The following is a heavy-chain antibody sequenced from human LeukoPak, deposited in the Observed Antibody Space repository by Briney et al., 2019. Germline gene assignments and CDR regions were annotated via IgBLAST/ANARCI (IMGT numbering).Heavy chain of an antibody. Sequence: PGGSLRLSCAPSGFTLSRYWVRWVPQAPGKGLEWVANIKQDGSEKYYVDSVKGRFTISRDNAKNSLYLQMNSLRAEDTAVYYCARVGGWYWTDYWGQGTLVTVSS. J-gene: IGHJ4*02. CDR3: ARVGGWYWTDY. D-gene: IGHD6-19*01. CDR1: GFTLSRYW. V-gene: IGHV3-7*02. CDR2: IKQDGSEK.